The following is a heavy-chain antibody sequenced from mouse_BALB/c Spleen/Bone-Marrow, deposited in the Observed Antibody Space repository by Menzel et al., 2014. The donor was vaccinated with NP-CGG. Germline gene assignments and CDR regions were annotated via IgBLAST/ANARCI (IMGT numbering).Heavy chain of an antibody. J-gene: IGHJ2*01. D-gene: IGHD1-1*01. CDR1: GFDFSRYW. V-gene: IGHV4-1*02. CDR2: INPDSSTI. CDR3: ARLGYYGSSDY. Sequence: DVQLQESGGGLVQPGGSLKLSCAASGFDFSRYWMSWVRQAPGKGLEWIGEINPDSSTINYTPSLKDKFIISRDNAKNTLYLQMSKVRSGDTALYYCARLGYYGSSDYWGQGTTLTVSS.